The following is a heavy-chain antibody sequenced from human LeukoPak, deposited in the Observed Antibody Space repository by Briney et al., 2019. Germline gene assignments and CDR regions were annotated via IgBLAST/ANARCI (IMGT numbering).Heavy chain of an antibody. D-gene: IGHD4-17*01. CDR2: IYSGGST. CDR1: GFTVSSNY. Sequence: GGSLRLSCAASGFTVSSNYMSWVRQAPGKGLEWVSVIYSGGSTYYADSVKGRFTISRDNSKNTLYLQMNSLRAEDTAVYYCARGPNYGDYAYYGMGVWGQGTTVTVSS. CDR3: ARGPNYGDYAYYGMGV. V-gene: IGHV3-66*02. J-gene: IGHJ6*02.